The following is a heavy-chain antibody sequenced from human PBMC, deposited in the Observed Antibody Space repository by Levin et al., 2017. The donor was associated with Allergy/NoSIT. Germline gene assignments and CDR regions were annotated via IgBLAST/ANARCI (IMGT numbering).Heavy chain of an antibody. Sequence: NTSETLSLTCNVSGGSISASRYYWGWIRQPPGKGLEWIANVYYSGSTYYNPSLKSRVTISVDTSKNQFSLKLRSVTAADTAVYYCARHYGSGSYYNAPTGWFDPWGQGTLVTVFS. J-gene: IGHJ5*02. V-gene: IGHV4-39*07. CDR2: VYYSGST. CDR3: ARHYGSGSYYNAPTGWFDP. D-gene: IGHD3-10*01. CDR1: GGSISASRYY.